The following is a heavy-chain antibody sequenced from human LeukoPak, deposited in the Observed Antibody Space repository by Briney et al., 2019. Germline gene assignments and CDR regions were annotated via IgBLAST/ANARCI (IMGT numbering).Heavy chain of an antibody. Sequence: GGSLRLSCAASGFTFSDYYMSWIRQAPGKGLEGVSYISTGDNAIYYTDSVKGRFTISRDNAKNSLYLKMTSLRAEDTALYYCARVRGYNAQPYYFDYWGQGTLVTVSS. CDR2: ISTGDNAI. CDR1: GFTFSDYY. V-gene: IGHV3-11*01. J-gene: IGHJ4*02. CDR3: ARVRGYNAQPYYFDY. D-gene: IGHD5-24*01.